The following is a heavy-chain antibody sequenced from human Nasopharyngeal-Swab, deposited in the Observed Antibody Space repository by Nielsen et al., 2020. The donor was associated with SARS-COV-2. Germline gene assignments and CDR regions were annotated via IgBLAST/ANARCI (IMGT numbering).Heavy chain of an antibody. CDR2: INPSGGST. CDR3: ARGAYYGSGSYFHYYYGMDV. D-gene: IGHD3-10*01. Sequence: WVRQAPGQGLEWMGIINPSGGSTSYAQKFQGRVTMTRDTSTSTVYMELSSLRSEDTAVYYRARGAYYGSGSYFHYYYGMDVWGQGTTVPSP. J-gene: IGHJ6*02. V-gene: IGHV1-46*01.